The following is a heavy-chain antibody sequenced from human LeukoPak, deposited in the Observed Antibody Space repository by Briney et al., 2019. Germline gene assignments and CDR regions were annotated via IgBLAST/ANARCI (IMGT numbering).Heavy chain of an antibody. V-gene: IGHV5-51*01. CDR3: ARCNIAPRFYYYYGMDV. Sequence: GESLKISCKGSGYSFTNYWIGWVRQMPGKGLEWMRIIYPGDSDTRYSPSFQGQVTFSADKSISTAYLQWSSLKASDTAMYYCARCNIAPRFYYYYGMDVWGQGTTVTVSS. D-gene: IGHD6-6*01. CDR1: GYSFTNYW. CDR2: IYPGDSDT. J-gene: IGHJ6*02.